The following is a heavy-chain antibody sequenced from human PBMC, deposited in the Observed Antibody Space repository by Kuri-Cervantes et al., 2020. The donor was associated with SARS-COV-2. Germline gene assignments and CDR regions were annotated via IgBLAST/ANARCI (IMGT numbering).Heavy chain of an antibody. Sequence: ESLKISCAASGFTFRSYSMNRVRQAPGKGLEWVSYISSSSSTIYYADSVKGRFTISRDNAKNSLYVQMNSLRAEDTAVYYCARRGGYLPPDAFDIWGQGPMVTVSS. J-gene: IGHJ3*02. CDR2: ISSSSSTI. CDR3: ARRGGYLPPDAFDI. D-gene: IGHD3-16*02. V-gene: IGHV3-48*01. CDR1: GFTFRSYS.